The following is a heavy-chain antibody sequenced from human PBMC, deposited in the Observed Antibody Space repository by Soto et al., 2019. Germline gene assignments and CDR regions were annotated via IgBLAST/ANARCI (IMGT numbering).Heavy chain of an antibody. CDR3: AMGVAASGFDL. J-gene: IGHJ4*02. CDR2: TYYRSNWRH. D-gene: IGHD5-12*01. CDR1: GDSVSSNTAA. V-gene: IGHV6-1*01. Sequence: SQTLSLTCAISGDSVSSNTAAWNWIRSSPSRGLEWLGRTYYRSNWRHDYAVSVKSRITVNPDTSKNHFSLQLNSVTPDDTAVYYCAMGVAASGFDLCGQALLVTLS.